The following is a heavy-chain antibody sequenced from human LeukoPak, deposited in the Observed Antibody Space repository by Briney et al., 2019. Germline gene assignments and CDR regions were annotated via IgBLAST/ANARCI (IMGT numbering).Heavy chain of an antibody. CDR2: IKQDGTEI. CDR1: GFTFSSYW. D-gene: IGHD6-19*01. Sequence: PGGSLRLSCAASGFTFSSYWMTWVRQAPGKGLEWVANIKQDGTEIFYVDSVKGRFTISRDNAENSLYLRMNTLRAEDTAVYYCARDTPGGQWLGFYYDYWGQGTLVTVSS. CDR3: ARDTPGGQWLGFYYDY. J-gene: IGHJ4*02. V-gene: IGHV3-7*03.